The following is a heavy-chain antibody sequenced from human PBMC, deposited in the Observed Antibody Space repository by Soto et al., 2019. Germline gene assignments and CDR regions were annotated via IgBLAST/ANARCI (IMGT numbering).Heavy chain of an antibody. Sequence: GGSLRLSCAASGLTFSSYGMHWVRQAPGKGLEWVAVISYDGSNKYCADSVKGRFTISRDNSKNTLYLQMNSLRAEDTAVYYCAKAMVVVTAISGGGGFDKWGQGTLVTVSS. D-gene: IGHD2-21*02. CDR2: ISYDGSNK. CDR3: AKAMVVVTAISGGGGFDK. J-gene: IGHJ3*02. V-gene: IGHV3-30*18. CDR1: GLTFSSYG.